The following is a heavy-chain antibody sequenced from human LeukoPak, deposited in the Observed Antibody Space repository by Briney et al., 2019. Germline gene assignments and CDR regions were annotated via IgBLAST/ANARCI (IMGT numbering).Heavy chain of an antibody. D-gene: IGHD3-10*01. CDR2: IYSGGST. CDR1: GFTVSSNY. CDR3: SRGENQYYFDY. J-gene: IGHJ4*02. V-gene: IGHV3-66*01. Sequence: GSLRLSCAASGFTVSSNYMSWVRQAPGKGLEWVSVIYSGGSTYYADSVKGRFTISRDNSKNTLYLQMNSLRVEDTAVYYCSRGENQYYFDYWGQGTLVTVSS.